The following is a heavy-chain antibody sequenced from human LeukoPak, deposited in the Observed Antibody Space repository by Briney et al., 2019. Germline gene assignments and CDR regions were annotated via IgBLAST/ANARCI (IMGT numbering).Heavy chain of an antibody. CDR2: ISGSGGST. V-gene: IGHV3-23*01. CDR1: GFTFSSYA. J-gene: IGHJ4*02. Sequence: GGSLRLSCAASGFTFSSYAMSWVRQAPGKGLEWVSAISGSGGSTYYADSAKGRFTISRDNSKNTLYLQMNSLRAEDTAVYYCAKDEIDILTGYYNYWGQGTLVTVSS. D-gene: IGHD3-9*01. CDR3: AKDEIDILTGYYNY.